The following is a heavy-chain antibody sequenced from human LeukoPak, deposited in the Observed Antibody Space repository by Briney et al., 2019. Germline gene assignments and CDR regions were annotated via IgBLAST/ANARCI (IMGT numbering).Heavy chain of an antibody. CDR1: GFTVSSNY. J-gene: IGHJ4*02. D-gene: IGHD1-1*01. CDR3: ARARALQVERRGEDY. V-gene: IGHV3-66*02. Sequence: GSLRLYCAASGFTVSSNYMSWVRQAPGKGLEWDSVIYSGGNTYYADSVEGRFTISRDNSKNMLYLQLSSLRAEDTAVYYCARARALQVERRGEDYWGQGTLVTVSS. CDR2: IYSGGNT.